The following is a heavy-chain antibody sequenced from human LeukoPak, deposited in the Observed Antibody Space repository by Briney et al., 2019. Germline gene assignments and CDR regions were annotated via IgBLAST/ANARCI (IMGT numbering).Heavy chain of an antibody. CDR3: AKDPSTIVEVIAQPDY. CDR2: ISGSGGST. J-gene: IGHJ4*02. Sequence: GGSLRLSCAASGFTFSGYAMSWVRQAPGKGLDWVSAISGSGGSTYYADSVKGRFTISRSNSKNTVYLQMNSLRVEDTAIYYCAKDPSTIVEVIAQPDYWGQGTLVTVSS. CDR1: GFTFSGYA. D-gene: IGHD2-21*01. V-gene: IGHV3-23*01.